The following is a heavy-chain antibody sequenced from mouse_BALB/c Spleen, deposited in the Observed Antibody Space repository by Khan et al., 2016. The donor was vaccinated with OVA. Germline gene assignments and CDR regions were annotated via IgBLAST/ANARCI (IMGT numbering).Heavy chain of an antibody. D-gene: IGHD2-4*01. CDR1: GYSITSDYA. V-gene: IGHV3-2*02. CDR3: ARWDYDAPNY. Sequence: EVKLLESGPGLVKPSQSLSLTCTVTGYSITSDYAWNWIRQFPGNKLEWMGFISYSGSTSYNPSLKSRISITRDTSKNQFFLQLNSVTTEDTATYCCARWDYDAPNYWGQGTTLTVSS. J-gene: IGHJ2*01. CDR2: ISYSGST.